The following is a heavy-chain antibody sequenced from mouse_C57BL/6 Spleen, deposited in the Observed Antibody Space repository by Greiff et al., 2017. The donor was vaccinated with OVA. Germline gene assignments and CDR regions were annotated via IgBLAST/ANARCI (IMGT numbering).Heavy chain of an antibody. Sequence: VQLQQSGAELVRPGASVTLSCKASGYTFTDYEMHWVKQTPVHGLEWIGAIDPETGGTAYNQKFKGKAILTADKSSSTAYMELCSLTSEDSAVYYCTKGYYAMDYWGQGTSVTVSS. J-gene: IGHJ4*01. CDR3: TKGYYAMDY. CDR1: GYTFTDYE. CDR2: IDPETGGT. V-gene: IGHV1-15*01.